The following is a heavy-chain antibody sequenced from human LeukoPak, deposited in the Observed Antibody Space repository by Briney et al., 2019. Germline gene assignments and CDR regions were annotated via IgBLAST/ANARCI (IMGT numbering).Heavy chain of an antibody. Sequence: PGGSLRLSCEASGFSFSIYGMSWVRQAPGKGLEWVSGISGSGGSTYYAEALTGRFTVSRDNSKNTLYLQMNSLRAEDTALYYCAKGGLRGGTYNDDFWGQGTLVTVSS. J-gene: IGHJ4*02. CDR1: GFSFSIYG. D-gene: IGHD3-16*01. CDR2: ISGSGGST. CDR3: AKGGLRGGTYNDDF. V-gene: IGHV3-23*01.